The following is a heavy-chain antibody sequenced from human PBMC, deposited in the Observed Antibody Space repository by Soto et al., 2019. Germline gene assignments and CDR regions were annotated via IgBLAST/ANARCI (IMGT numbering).Heavy chain of an antibody. V-gene: IGHV3-21*01. CDR1: GFTCSSCT. J-gene: IGHJ6*02. D-gene: IGHD2-15*01. CDR3: SGCSGGACHQTYGMDV. CDR2: ISPSTSHI. Sequence: EVHLVESGGGLVKPGGSLRLSCAVSGFTCSSCTMNWVRQAPGKGLEWVSSISPSTSHIYYADSVKGRFTISRDNAKNSLFLQMNSLRAEDTAVYYCSGCSGGACHQTYGMDVWGQGTTVTVSS.